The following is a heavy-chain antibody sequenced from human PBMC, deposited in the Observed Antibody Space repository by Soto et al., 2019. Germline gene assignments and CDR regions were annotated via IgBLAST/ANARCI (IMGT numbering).Heavy chain of an antibody. Sequence: QVQLVESGGGVVQPGRSLRLSCAASGFTFSSYGMHWVRQAPGKGLEWVAVIWYDGSNKYYADSVKGRFTISRDNSKNTLYLQMNSLRAEDTAVYYCARGPHTYGDYGYDYWGQGTLVTVSS. J-gene: IGHJ4*02. V-gene: IGHV3-33*01. CDR3: ARGPHTYGDYGYDY. D-gene: IGHD4-17*01. CDR2: IWYDGSNK. CDR1: GFTFSSYG.